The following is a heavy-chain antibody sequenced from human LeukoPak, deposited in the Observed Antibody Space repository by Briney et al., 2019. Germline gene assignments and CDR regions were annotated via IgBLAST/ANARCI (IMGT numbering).Heavy chain of an antibody. J-gene: IGHJ4*02. V-gene: IGHV3-49*04. CDR3: TRNRGIATAGILQAPHDY. D-gene: IGHD6-13*01. Sequence: PGGSLRLSCSASGFAFGDYAMSWVRQAPGGGLEWVGFIRSKPYGETTEYAASAKGRFTISRDDSKNIVYLQMNSLKVEDTALHYCTRNRGIATAGILQAPHDYWGQGTHVTVSS. CDR1: GFAFGDYA. CDR2: IRSKPYGETT.